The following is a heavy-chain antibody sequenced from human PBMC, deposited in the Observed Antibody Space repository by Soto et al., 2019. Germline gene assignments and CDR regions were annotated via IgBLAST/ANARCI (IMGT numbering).Heavy chain of an antibody. D-gene: IGHD3-9*01. CDR1: GGSISSSSYY. J-gene: IGHJ4*02. CDR2: IYYSGST. V-gene: IGHV4-39*02. Sequence: SETLSLTCTVSGGSISSSSYYWGWIRQPPGKGLEWIGSIYYSGSTYYNPSLKSRVTISVDTSKNQFSLKLSSVTAADTAVYYCAKDYDILTDHPAHFDYWGQGTLVTVSS. CDR3: AKDYDILTDHPAHFDY.